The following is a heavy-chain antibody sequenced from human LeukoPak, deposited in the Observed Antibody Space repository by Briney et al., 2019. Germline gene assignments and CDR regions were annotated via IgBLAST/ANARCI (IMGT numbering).Heavy chain of an antibody. D-gene: IGHD3-16*02. V-gene: IGHV3-9*03. CDR2: ISWNSGSI. Sequence: GGSLRLSCAASGFTFDDYAMHWVRQAPGKGLERVSGISWNSGSIGYADSVKGRFTISRDNAKNSLYLQMNSLRAEDMALYYCARSDYVWGSYRYYFDYWGQGTLVTVSS. CDR1: GFTFDDYA. J-gene: IGHJ4*02. CDR3: ARSDYVWGSYRYYFDY.